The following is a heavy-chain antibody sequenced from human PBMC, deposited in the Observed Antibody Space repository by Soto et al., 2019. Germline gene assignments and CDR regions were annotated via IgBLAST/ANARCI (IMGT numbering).Heavy chain of an antibody. CDR1: GGSFSGYY. V-gene: IGHV4-34*01. D-gene: IGHD4-17*01. CDR3: ARDFPTAYYYYMDV. Sequence: SETLSLTCAVYGGSFSGYYWSWIRQPPGKGLEWIGEINHSGSTNYNPSLKSRVTISVDTSKNQFSLKLSSVTAADTAVYYCARDFPTAYYYYMDVWGKGTTVTVSS. J-gene: IGHJ6*03. CDR2: INHSGST.